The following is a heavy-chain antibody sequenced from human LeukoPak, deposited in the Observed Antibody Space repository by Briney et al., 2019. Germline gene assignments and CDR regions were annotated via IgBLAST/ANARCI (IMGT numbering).Heavy chain of an antibody. CDR2: IWYDGSNK. D-gene: IGHD6-13*01. V-gene: IGHV3-33*06. CDR1: GFTFSSYG. J-gene: IGHJ4*02. CDR3: AKEDSSSWWEVGPDY. Sequence: PGGSLRLSCAASGFTFSSYGMHWVRQAPGKGLEWVAVIWYDGSNKYYADSVKGRFTISRDNSKNTLYLQMNSLRAEDTAVYYCAKEDSSSWWEVGPDYWGQGALVTVSS.